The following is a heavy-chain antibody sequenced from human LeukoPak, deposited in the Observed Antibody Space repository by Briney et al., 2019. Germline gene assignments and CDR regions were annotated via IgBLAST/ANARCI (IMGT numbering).Heavy chain of an antibody. CDR3: ARRYSAFGGGFDY. Sequence: PGGSLRLSCAASGFTFSDYYMSWIRQAPGKGLEWVSSISSRSDYIFYADSVKGRFTISRDNAKSSLYLQMSSLRAEDTAVYYCARRYSAFGGGFDYWGQGTLVTVSS. CDR1: GFTFSDYY. V-gene: IGHV3-11*06. CDR2: ISSRSDYI. J-gene: IGHJ4*02. D-gene: IGHD5-12*01.